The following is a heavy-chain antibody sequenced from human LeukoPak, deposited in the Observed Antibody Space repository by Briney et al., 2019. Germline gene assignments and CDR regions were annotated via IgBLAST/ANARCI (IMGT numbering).Heavy chain of an antibody. CDR1: GGSISSYY. CDR3: ARVKSQTIYDSFDY. CDR2: IYYSGST. J-gene: IGHJ4*02. Sequence: PSETLSLTCSVSGGSISSYYWSWIRQHPGKGLEWVGYIYYSGSTYYNPSLKSRVTISVDTSKNQFSLKLSSVTAADTAVYYCARVKSQTIYDSFDYWGQGTLVTVSS. D-gene: IGHD3-22*01. V-gene: IGHV4-59*06.